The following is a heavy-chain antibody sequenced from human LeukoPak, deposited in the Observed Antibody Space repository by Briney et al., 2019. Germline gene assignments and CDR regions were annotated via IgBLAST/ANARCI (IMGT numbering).Heavy chain of an antibody. CDR2: INHSGST. CDR1: GGSFSGYC. CDR3: ARVGSIAARARDYYYYYMDV. Sequence: SETLSLTCAVYGGSFSGYCWSWIRQPPGKGLEWIGEINHSGSTNYNPSLKSRVTISVDTSKNQFSLKLSSVTAADTAVYYCARVGSIAARARDYYYYYMDVWGKGTTVTVSS. V-gene: IGHV4-34*01. J-gene: IGHJ6*03. D-gene: IGHD6-6*01.